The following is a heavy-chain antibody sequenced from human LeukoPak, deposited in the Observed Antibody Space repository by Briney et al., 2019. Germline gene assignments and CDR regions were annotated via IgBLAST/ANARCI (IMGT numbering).Heavy chain of an antibody. D-gene: IGHD1-26*01. CDR3: AREAWGSYLRHFDY. V-gene: IGHV3-48*03. J-gene: IGHJ4*02. Sequence: GGSLRLSCAASGFTFSSYEMNWVRQAPGKGLEWVSYISSSGSTIYYADSVKGRFTISRDNAKNSLYLQMNSLRAEDTAVYYCAREAWGSYLRHFDYWGQGTLVTVSS. CDR1: GFTFSSYE. CDR2: ISSSGSTI.